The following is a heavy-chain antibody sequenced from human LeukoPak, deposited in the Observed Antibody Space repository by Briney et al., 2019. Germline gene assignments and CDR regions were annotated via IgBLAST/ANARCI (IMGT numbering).Heavy chain of an antibody. V-gene: IGHV4-59*11. J-gene: IGHJ6*02. CDR2: VYYSGSG. Sequence: NPSETLSLTCTASDDSIKSHFWTWIRQPPGKGLEWIGYVYYSGSGSSNPSLKSRLTMSVDTSKNQFSLKLSSVTAADTAVYYCARASFELYGDYGWYYYGMDVWGQGTTVTVSS. CDR1: DDSIKSHF. D-gene: IGHD4-17*01. CDR3: ARASFELYGDYGWYYYGMDV.